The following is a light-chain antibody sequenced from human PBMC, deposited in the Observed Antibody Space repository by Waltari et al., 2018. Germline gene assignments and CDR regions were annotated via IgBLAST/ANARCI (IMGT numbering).Light chain of an antibody. J-gene: IGKJ2*01. Sequence: DIQMTQSPPSLSASVGDRVTITCQASEDIRNSLNWYQKKPGKAPELLISDASNLETGVPPRFSGGGSGTDFAFTISSLQPEDGATDYCQQYDNLPYTFGQGTKLEIK. CDR1: EDIRNS. CDR3: QQYDNLPYT. V-gene: IGKV1-33*01. CDR2: DAS.